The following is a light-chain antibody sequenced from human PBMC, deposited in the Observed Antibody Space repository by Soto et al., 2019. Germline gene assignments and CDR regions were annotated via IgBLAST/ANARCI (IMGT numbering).Light chain of an antibody. Sequence: QSALTQPRSVSGSPGQSVTISCTGTSSDVGAYNYVSWYQQHPGKAPKLIIYYVDKRPSGVPDRFSGSRSGNTASLTISGLQADDEADYYCCSHAGRIMWIFGGGTKLTVL. J-gene: IGLJ2*01. CDR3: CSHAGRIMWI. CDR1: SSDVGAYNY. CDR2: YVD. V-gene: IGLV2-11*01.